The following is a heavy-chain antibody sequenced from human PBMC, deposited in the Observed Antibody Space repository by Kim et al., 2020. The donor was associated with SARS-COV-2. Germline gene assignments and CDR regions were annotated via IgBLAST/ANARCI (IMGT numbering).Heavy chain of an antibody. Sequence: SETLSLTCTVSGGSVSSGSYYWSWIRQPPGKGLEWIGYIYYSGSTNYNPSLKSRVTISVDTSKNQFSLKLSSVTAADTAVYYCARGTYYYDSSGYELWGQGTMVTVSS. CDR2: IYYSGST. J-gene: IGHJ3*01. CDR3: ARGTYYYDSSGYEL. V-gene: IGHV4-61*01. D-gene: IGHD3-22*01. CDR1: GGSVSSGSYY.